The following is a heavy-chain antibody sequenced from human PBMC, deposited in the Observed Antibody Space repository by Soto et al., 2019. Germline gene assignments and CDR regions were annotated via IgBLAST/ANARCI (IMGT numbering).Heavy chain of an antibody. CDR3: ARAELAVAGHPFDY. V-gene: IGHV3-30-3*01. Sequence: GGSLRLFCAASGFTFSSYAMHWVRQAPGKGLEWVAVISYDGSNKYYADSVKGRFTISRDNSKNTLYLQMNSLRAEDTAVYYCARAELAVAGHPFDYWGQGTLVTSPQ. D-gene: IGHD6-19*01. J-gene: IGHJ4*02. CDR1: GFTFSSYA. CDR2: ISYDGSNK.